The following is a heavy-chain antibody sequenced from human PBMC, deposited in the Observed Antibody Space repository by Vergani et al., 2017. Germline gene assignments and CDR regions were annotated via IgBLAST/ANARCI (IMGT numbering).Heavy chain of an antibody. V-gene: IGHV3-15*01. J-gene: IGHJ4*02. CDR1: GFTFSNAW. CDR2: IKSKTDGGTT. CDR3: ARATVMVRGVIKFGY. D-gene: IGHD3-10*01. Sequence: EVQLVESGGGLVQPGGSLRLSCAASGFTFSNAWMSWVRQAPGKGLEWVGRIKSKTDGGTTDYAAPVKGRFTISRDDSKNTLYLQMNSLKTEDTAVYYCARATVMVRGVIKFGYWGQGTLVTVSS.